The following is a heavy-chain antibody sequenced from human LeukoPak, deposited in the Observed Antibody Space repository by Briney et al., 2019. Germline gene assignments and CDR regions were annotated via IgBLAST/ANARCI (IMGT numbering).Heavy chain of an antibody. D-gene: IGHD2-2*01. J-gene: IGHJ6*04. CDR3: ARDCSSTSCIYYYYYYGMDV. CDR2: FSSSCSTI. CDR1: GFTFSSYE. Sequence: HCGGSQRLSCAACGFTFSSYEMNWVRQARGRGLEGVSYFSSSCSTIYYAGSVKGRFTISRDNAKNSLYLQMNSLRAEDTAVYYWARDCSSTSCIYYYYYYGMDVWGKGTTVTVSS. V-gene: IGHV3-48*03.